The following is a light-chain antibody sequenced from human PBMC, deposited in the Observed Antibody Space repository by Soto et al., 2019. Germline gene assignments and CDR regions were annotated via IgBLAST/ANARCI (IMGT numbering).Light chain of an antibody. Sequence: EIVLMQSPGTLSLSLGERATLSCRASQSVSSNYLAWYQQKPGQAPRLHIYATSSRATGIPDRFSGSGSGTYFTLTISRLEPEDFAVYYCQQYGNSPRYSFGQGTKLEIK. CDR1: QSVSSNY. CDR2: ATS. CDR3: QQYGNSPRYS. J-gene: IGKJ2*03. V-gene: IGKV3-20*01.